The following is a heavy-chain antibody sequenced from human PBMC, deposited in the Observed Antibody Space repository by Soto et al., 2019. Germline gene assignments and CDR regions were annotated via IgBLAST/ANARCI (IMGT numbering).Heavy chain of an antibody. J-gene: IGHJ4*02. CDR1: GGSFSGYY. CDR3: VVWSGRYPYYFDY. Sequence: QVQLQQWGAGLLKPSETLSLTCAVYGGSFSGYYWSWIRQTPGKGLEWIGEINHSGSTNYNPSLKSRVTISVDTSKNQFSLKLSSVTAADTAVYYCVVWSGRYPYYFDYWGQGTLVTVSS. V-gene: IGHV4-34*01. CDR2: INHSGST. D-gene: IGHD3-3*01.